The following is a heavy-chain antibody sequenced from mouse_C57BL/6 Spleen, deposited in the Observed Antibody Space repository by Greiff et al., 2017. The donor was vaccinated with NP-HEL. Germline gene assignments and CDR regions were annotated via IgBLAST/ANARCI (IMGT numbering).Heavy chain of an antibody. V-gene: IGHV1-76*01. Sequence: QVQLKESGAELVRPGASVKLSCKASGYTFTDYYINWVKQRPGQGLEWIARIYPGSGNTYYNEKFKGKATLTAEKSSSTAYMQLSSLTSEDSAVYFCARWAGTGYFDVWGTGTTVTVSS. CDR1: GYTFTDYY. CDR3: ARWAGTGYFDV. CDR2: IYPGSGNT. J-gene: IGHJ1*03. D-gene: IGHD4-1*01.